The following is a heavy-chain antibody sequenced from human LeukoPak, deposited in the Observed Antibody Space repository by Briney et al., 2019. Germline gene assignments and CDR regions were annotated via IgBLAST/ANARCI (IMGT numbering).Heavy chain of an antibody. V-gene: IGHV4-39*01. CDR2: IYYSGST. Sequence: SETLSLTCTVSGGSISVSNYYWGWIRQPPGKGLGWIGTIYYSGSTSYSPSLKSRVTISVDTSKNQFSLKLSSVTAADTAVYYCVRRRGTNREYYFDYWGQGTLVTVSS. CDR1: GGSISVSNYY. D-gene: IGHD3-16*01. J-gene: IGHJ4*02. CDR3: VRRRGTNREYYFDY.